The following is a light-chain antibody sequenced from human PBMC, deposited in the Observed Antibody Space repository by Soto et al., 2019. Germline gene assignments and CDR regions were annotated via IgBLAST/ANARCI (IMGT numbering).Light chain of an antibody. CDR3: TSYSSSRILL. CDR2: DVS. V-gene: IGLV2-14*01. Sequence: ALTQPASVSGSPGQSITISCTGTSSDVGGYKYVSWYQQHPGKAPKLMIYDVSNRPSGVSNRFSASKSGNTASLTISGLQAEDEADYYCTSYSSSRILLFGGGTKLTVL. J-gene: IGLJ2*01. CDR1: SSDVGGYKY.